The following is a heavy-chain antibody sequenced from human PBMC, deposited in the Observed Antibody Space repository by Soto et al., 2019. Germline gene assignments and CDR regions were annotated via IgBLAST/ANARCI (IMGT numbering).Heavy chain of an antibody. CDR1: GFSLSTSGVG. V-gene: IGHV2-5*02. Sequence: QITLKESGPTLVKPTQTLTLTCTFSGFSLSTSGVGVGWIRQPPGKALEWLALIYWDDDKRYSPSLKSRLTITKDNPKNLLVLTMTTMDPVDTATYYCAHSLAPSNYGAYGPINSFDYWGQGTLVTVSS. J-gene: IGHJ4*02. CDR2: IYWDDDK. D-gene: IGHD4-17*01. CDR3: AHSLAPSNYGAYGPINSFDY.